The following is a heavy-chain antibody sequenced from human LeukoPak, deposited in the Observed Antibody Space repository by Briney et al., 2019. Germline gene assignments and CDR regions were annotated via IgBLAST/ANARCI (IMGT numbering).Heavy chain of an antibody. Sequence: SVKVSCKASGGTFTSYAISWVRQAPGQGLEWMGGIIPIFGTANYAQKFQGRVTITADKSTSTAYMELSSLRSEDTAVYYCARGPEGYYYYYYMDVWGKGTTVTVSS. CDR2: IIPIFGTA. J-gene: IGHJ6*03. V-gene: IGHV1-69*06. CDR1: GGTFTSYA. CDR3: ARGPEGYYYYYYMDV.